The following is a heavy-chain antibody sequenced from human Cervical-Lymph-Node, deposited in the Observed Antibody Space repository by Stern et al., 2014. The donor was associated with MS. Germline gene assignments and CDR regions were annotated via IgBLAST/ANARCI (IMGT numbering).Heavy chain of an antibody. CDR1: GYSFTANW. Sequence: EVQLVESGAEVKKPGESLKISCKGSGYSFTANWIAWVRQMPGKGLEWMGIIYPGDSDAGYSPSFQGQVTISAGTSISTACLQGSSLKASDTAMYYCARDYGDYAFDYWGQGTLVTVSS. J-gene: IGHJ4*02. V-gene: IGHV5-51*01. D-gene: IGHD4-17*01. CDR3: ARDYGDYAFDY. CDR2: IYPGDSDA.